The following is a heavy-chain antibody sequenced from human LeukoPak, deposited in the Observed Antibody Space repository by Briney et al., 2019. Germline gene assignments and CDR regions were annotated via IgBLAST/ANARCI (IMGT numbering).Heavy chain of an antibody. Sequence: SETLSLTCTVSGGSSSSSSYYWGWIRQPPGKGLEWIGSIYYSGTTSYYNPSLKSRVTISVDTSKNQFSLKLSSVTAADTAVYYCARQLYEYMRYYFDYWGQGTLVTVSS. D-gene: IGHD2-2*02. CDR1: GGSSSSSSYY. CDR2: IYYSGTTS. V-gene: IGHV4-39*01. CDR3: ARQLYEYMRYYFDY. J-gene: IGHJ4*02.